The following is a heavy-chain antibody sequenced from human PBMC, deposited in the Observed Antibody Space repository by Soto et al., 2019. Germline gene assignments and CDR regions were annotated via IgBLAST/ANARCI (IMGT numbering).Heavy chain of an antibody. Sequence: GPLSRSCAASGFAIGDLWMSWGRQAPGKGLEWVANVKQDGSEKYYVGSVKGRFTISRNSAKNSLYLQMDNLRGEDTAVYYCARTVVVVVPDNFDHWGQGTLVTVSS. CDR2: VKQDGSEK. D-gene: IGHD3-22*01. CDR3: ARTVVVVVPDNFDH. J-gene: IGHJ4*02. CDR1: GFAIGDLW. V-gene: IGHV3-7*01.